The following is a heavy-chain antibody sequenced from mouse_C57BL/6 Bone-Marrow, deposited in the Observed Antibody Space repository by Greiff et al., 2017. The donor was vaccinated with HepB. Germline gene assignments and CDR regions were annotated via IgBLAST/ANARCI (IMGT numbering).Heavy chain of an antibody. J-gene: IGHJ1*03. D-gene: IGHD1-1*01. CDR3: ASSYGSSPVYFDV. Sequence: EVKLMESGPELVKPGASVKISCKASGYSFTGYFMNWVKQSHGKSLEWIGRINPYNGDTIYNQKFKGKATLTVDKSSSTAHMELLSLTSEDFAVYCCASSYGSSPVYFDVWGTGTTVTVSS. V-gene: IGHV1-37*01. CDR1: GYSFTGYF. CDR2: INPYNGDT.